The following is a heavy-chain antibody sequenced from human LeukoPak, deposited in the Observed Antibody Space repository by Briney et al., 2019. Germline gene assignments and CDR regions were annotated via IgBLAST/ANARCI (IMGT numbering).Heavy chain of an antibody. CDR2: INPNSGGT. Sequence: APVKVSCKASGYTFTGYYMHWVRQAPGQGLEWMGRINPNSGGTNYAQRFQGRVTMTRDTSISTAYMELSRLRSDDTAVYYCARGAFRAAPAGNYYYYGMDVWGQGTTVTVSS. V-gene: IGHV1-2*06. CDR3: ARGAFRAAPAGNYYYYGMDV. CDR1: GYTFTGYY. J-gene: IGHJ6*02. D-gene: IGHD6-13*01.